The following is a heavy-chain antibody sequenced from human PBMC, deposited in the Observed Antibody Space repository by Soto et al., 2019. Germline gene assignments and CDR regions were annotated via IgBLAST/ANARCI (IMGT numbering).Heavy chain of an antibody. CDR2: ISAYNGNT. J-gene: IGHJ4*02. Sequence: ASVKVSCKASGYTFTSYGISWVRQAPGQGLEWMGWISAYNGNTNYAQKLQGRVTMITDTYPSTAYMELRSLRSDDTAVYYCARDPVGLDDDYVWGSYRHWGQGTLVTVSS. CDR3: ARDPVGLDDDYVWGSYRH. D-gene: IGHD3-16*02. V-gene: IGHV1-18*01. CDR1: GYTFTSYG.